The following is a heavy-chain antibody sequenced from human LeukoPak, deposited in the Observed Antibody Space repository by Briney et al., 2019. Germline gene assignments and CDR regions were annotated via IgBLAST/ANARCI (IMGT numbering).Heavy chain of an antibody. Sequence: PSETLSLTCTVSGGSISSSSYYWGWIRQPPGKGLEWIGSIYYSGSTYYNPSLKSRVTISVDTSKNQFSLKLNSVTAADTAVYYCVRGGSYLFDYWGQGTLVIVSS. J-gene: IGHJ4*02. D-gene: IGHD1-26*01. CDR2: IYYSGST. CDR1: GGSISSSSYY. V-gene: IGHV4-39*07. CDR3: VRGGSYLFDY.